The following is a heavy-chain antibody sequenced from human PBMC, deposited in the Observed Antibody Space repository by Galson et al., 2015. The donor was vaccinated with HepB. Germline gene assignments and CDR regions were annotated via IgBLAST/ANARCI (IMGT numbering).Heavy chain of an antibody. D-gene: IGHD4-17*01. CDR3: ARNGGDYPDY. V-gene: IGHV3-48*04. Sequence: SLRLSCAASTFIFSTYSMNWVRQAPGKGLEWVSYISSSSTTIYYADSVKGRFTISRDNAKNSLYLQMNSLRAEDTAVYYCARNGGDYPDYWGQGTLVTVSS. CDR2: ISSSSTTI. CDR1: TFIFSTYS. J-gene: IGHJ4*02.